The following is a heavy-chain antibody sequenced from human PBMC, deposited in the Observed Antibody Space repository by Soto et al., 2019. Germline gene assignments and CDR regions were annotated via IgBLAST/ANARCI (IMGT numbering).Heavy chain of an antibody. J-gene: IGHJ5*02. D-gene: IGHD6-13*01. Sequence: PSDTLSLTCTVSGGSISSYYWSWIRQPAGKGLECIGRIYTSGSTNSNPSLKSRVTMSVDTSKHQFSLRLTSVTAADTAVYYCARRGVRAAATSWFDPWGQGILVTVPS. CDR1: GGSISSYY. CDR2: IYTSGST. V-gene: IGHV4-4*07. CDR3: ARRGVRAAATSWFDP.